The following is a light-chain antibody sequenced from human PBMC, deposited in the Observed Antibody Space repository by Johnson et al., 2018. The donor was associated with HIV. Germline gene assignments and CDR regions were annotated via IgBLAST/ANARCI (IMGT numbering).Light chain of an antibody. CDR2: ENN. J-gene: IGLJ1*01. Sequence: QSVLTQPPSVSAAPGQMVTISCSGSSSNIGNNYVSWYQQLPGTAPKLLIYENNKRPSGIPDRFSGSKSGTSATLGITGLQTGDEADYYCGTWDSSLSAYVFGTGTEVTVL. CDR3: GTWDSSLSAYV. CDR1: SSNIGNNY. V-gene: IGLV1-51*02.